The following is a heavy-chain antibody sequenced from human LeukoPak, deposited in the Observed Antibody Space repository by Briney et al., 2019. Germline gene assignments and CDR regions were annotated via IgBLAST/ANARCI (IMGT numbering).Heavy chain of an antibody. J-gene: IGHJ4*02. V-gene: IGHV1-46*01. D-gene: IGHD3-22*01. Sequence: GASVKVSCKASGYTFTSYYMHWVRQAPGQGLEWMGIINPSGGSTSYAQKFQGRVTMTRDMSTSTVYMELSGLRSEDTAVYYCARVMYYDSSGYETIDYWGQGTLVTVSS. CDR3: ARVMYYDSSGYETIDY. CDR1: GYTFTSYY. CDR2: INPSGGST.